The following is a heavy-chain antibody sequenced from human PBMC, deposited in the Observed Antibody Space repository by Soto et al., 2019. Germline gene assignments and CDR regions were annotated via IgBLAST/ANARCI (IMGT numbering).Heavy chain of an antibody. CDR1: GYSFTSYW. V-gene: IGHV5-51*01. D-gene: IGHD6-6*01. CDR3: ARFPEIAARPGGEYYFDY. Sequence: GESLKISCKGSGYSFTSYWIGWVRQMPGKGLEWMGIIYPGDSDTRYSPSFQGQVTISADKSISTAYLQWSSLKASDTAMYYCARFPEIAARPGGEYYFDYWGQGTLVTVSS. CDR2: IYPGDSDT. J-gene: IGHJ4*02.